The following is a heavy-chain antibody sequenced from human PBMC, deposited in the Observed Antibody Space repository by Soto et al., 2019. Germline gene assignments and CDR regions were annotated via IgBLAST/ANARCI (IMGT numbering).Heavy chain of an antibody. CDR2: ISGYTGDT. V-gene: IGHV1-18*04. CDR3: ARDRSXRGVIITEAYYYYGMDV. Sequence: ASVKVSCKASGYTFASYGITWVRQVPGHGLEWLGWISGYTGDTNLGQKVQDRVTMTTDTSTTTAYMELRSLTPDDTAVYYCARDRSXRGVIITEAYYYYGMDVWGQGTTVTVSS. J-gene: IGHJ6*02. D-gene: IGHD3-10*01. CDR1: GYTFASYG.